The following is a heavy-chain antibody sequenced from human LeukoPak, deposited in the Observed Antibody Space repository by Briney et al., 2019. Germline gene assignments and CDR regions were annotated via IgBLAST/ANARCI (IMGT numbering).Heavy chain of an antibody. D-gene: IGHD6-19*01. J-gene: IGHJ4*02. CDR2: IYYSGST. CDR1: GGSISSYY. V-gene: IGHV4-59*01. CDR3: ARLQWLAYYFDY. Sequence: PSETLSLTCTVSGGSISSYYWSWIRQPPGKGLGWIGYIYYSGSTNYNPSLKSRVTISVDTSKNQFSLKLSSVTAADTAVYYCARLQWLAYYFDYWGQGTLVTVSS.